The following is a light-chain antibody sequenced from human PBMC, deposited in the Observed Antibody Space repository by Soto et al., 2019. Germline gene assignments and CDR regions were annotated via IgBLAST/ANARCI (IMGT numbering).Light chain of an antibody. V-gene: IGLV2-14*01. CDR3: SSFKSGTSRYV. J-gene: IGLJ1*01. Sequence: QSVLTQPASVSGSPGQSVTISCTGTRSDVGGVNYVSWYQQQPGKAPKLVIFKVNNRPSGISNRFFGSKSDNTASLTISGLQAEDEADYYCSSFKSGTSRYVFVTGTKLTGL. CDR2: KVN. CDR1: RSDVGGVNY.